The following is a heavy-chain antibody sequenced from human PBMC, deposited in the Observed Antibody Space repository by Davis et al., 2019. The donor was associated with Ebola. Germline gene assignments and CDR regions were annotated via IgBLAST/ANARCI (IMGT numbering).Heavy chain of an antibody. V-gene: IGHV5-10-1*01. CDR2: IHPSHSYT. Sequence: RESLKIPCQGSGYRFTSYWISWVRQMPGKGLERMGRIHPSHSYTKYSPSFQGHVTISADKSISTAYLQWSSLKASDTAMYYCARHPWDIVVVPAAEGSFDPWGQGTLVTVSS. J-gene: IGHJ5*02. CDR3: ARHPWDIVVVPAAEGSFDP. D-gene: IGHD2-2*01. CDR1: GYRFTSYW.